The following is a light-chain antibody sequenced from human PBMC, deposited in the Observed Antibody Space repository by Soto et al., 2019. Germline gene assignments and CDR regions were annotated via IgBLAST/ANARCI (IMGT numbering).Light chain of an antibody. Sequence: EIVMTQSPATLSVSPGERATLSCRASQSVGTYLAWYQQKPGQAPRLLIFGASTRATGIPARFSGGGSGSELTLTISGLQSEDFAVDSCQQYNNWPLVTFGGGTKVEIK. CDR3: QQYNNWPLVT. V-gene: IGKV3-15*01. CDR1: QSVGTY. CDR2: GAS. J-gene: IGKJ4*01.